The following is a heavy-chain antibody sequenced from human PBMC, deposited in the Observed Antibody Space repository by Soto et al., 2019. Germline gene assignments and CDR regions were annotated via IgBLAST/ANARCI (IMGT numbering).Heavy chain of an antibody. CDR2: IYWDDDK. CDR1: GFSLTTTRMG. CDR3: AHAGDFDRLSFDR. D-gene: IGHD6-19*01. Sequence: QITLKASGPPLVRPAQTLTLTCAFSGFSLTTTRMGVAWILQPPGKALEWLALIYWDDDKRYSPSLKNRLTVYKDTSTNRVVLTITNISPDDTGTYFCAHAGDFDRLSFDRWGPVTLVTVSS. V-gene: IGHV2-5*02. J-gene: IGHJ4*02.